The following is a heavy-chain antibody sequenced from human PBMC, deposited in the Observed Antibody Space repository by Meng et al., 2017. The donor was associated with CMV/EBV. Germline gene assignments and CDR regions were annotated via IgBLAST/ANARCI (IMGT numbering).Heavy chain of an antibody. J-gene: IGHJ5*02. D-gene: IGHD1-1*01. V-gene: IGHV4-61*02. CDR3: AREAFKVLFFPFDP. CDR1: GASSSSGSSS. CDR2: IYTSGST. Sequence: QGHLQVSGPGLVQPFQTLSLTCTLSGASSSSGSSSWSWIRQPAGKGLEWIGRIYTSGSTNYNPSLKRRVTISVDTSKNQFSLKLSSVTAADTAVYYCAREAFKVLFFPFDPWGQGTLVTVSS.